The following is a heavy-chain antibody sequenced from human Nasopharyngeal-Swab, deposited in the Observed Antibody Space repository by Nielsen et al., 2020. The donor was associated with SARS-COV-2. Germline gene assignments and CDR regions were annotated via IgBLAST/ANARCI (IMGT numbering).Heavy chain of an antibody. V-gene: IGHV1-69*13. CDR1: GGTFSSYA. CDR3: ARAPYDILTGYYKEFDY. CDR2: IIPIFGTA. J-gene: IGHJ4*02. Sequence: SVKVSCKASGGTFSSYAISWVRQAPGQGLEWMGGIIPIFGTANYAQKFQGRVTITADESTSTAYMELSSPRSEDTAVYYCARAPYDILTGYYKEFDYWGQGTLVTVSS. D-gene: IGHD3-9*01.